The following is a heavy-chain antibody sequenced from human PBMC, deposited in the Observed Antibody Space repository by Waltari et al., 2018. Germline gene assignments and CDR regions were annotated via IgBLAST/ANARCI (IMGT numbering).Heavy chain of an antibody. Sequence: QTQLVQSGVEVKRPGASVKVSCKASGYRFSDYKITWVRQAPGQGLEWMGWISGYNDDTNYAQNFQGRVTMTTDRSTATAYWELTSLKSDDTAVYYCARGAVFGVVINWYFDLWGPGTLVTVSS. D-gene: IGHD3-3*01. V-gene: IGHV1-18*04. J-gene: IGHJ2*01. CDR1: GYRFSDYK. CDR2: ISGYNDDT. CDR3: ARGAVFGVVINWYFDL.